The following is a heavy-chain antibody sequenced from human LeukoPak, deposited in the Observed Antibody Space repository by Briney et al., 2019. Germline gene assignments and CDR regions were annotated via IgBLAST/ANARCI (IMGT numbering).Heavy chain of an antibody. V-gene: IGHV4-59*01. CDR1: GGSISNYY. D-gene: IGHD1-26*01. CDR3: ARAEGAIPYFDY. J-gene: IGHJ4*02. CDR2: VYYSGST. Sequence: SETLSLTCTVSGGSISNYYWSWIRQPPGKGLEWIGYVYYSGSTNYNPSLKSRGTISVDTSKNQFSLKLSSVTAADTAVYYCARAEGAIPYFDYWGQGTLVTVSS.